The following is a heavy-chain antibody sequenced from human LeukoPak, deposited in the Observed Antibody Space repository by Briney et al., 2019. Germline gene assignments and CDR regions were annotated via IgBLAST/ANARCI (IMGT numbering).Heavy chain of an antibody. CDR2: IYSSGTT. CDR3: ARHNSPTSLDY. CDR1: TDSISSGAYA. V-gene: IGHV4-30-2*03. J-gene: IGHJ4*02. Sequence: PSETLSLTCSVSTDSISSGAYAWSWIRQPPGRGLEWIGHIYSSGTTNYNPSLKSRVTISVDTSKNQFSLKLSSVTAADTAVYYCARHNSPTSLDYWGQGTLVTVSS. D-gene: IGHD4-23*01.